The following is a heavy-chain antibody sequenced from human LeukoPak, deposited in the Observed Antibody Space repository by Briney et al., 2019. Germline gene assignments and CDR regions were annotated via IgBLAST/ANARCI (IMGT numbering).Heavy chain of an antibody. CDR3: ARPSLAGLAWGESWFDP. V-gene: IGHV4-59*05. CDR1: GGSISSYY. J-gene: IGHJ5*02. Sequence: PSETLSLTCTVSGGSISSYYWSWIRQPPGKGLEWIGSIYYSGSTYYNPSLKSRVTISVDTSKNQFSLKLSSVTAADTAVYYCARPSLAGLAWGESWFDPWGQGTLVTVSS. CDR2: IYYSGST. D-gene: IGHD3-16*01.